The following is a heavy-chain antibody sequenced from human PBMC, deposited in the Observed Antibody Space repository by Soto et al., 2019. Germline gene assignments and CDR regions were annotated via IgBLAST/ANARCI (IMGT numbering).Heavy chain of an antibody. CDR3: ARRYGGNLDY. D-gene: IGHD1-26*01. CDR2: IYYSGGT. Sequence: QVQLQESGPGLVKPSETLSLTCTVSGGSISSYYWSWIRQPPGKGLEWIGYIYYSGGTNYNPSLRXRVTKSVDSSKDPFSLKLSSGTAADTAVYYCARRYGGNLDYWGQGTLVTVSS. CDR1: GGSISSYY. J-gene: IGHJ4*02. V-gene: IGHV4-59*08.